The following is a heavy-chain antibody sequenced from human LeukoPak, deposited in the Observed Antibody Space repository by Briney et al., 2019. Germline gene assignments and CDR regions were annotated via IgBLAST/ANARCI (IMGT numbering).Heavy chain of an antibody. V-gene: IGHV3-21*01. CDR2: ISSSSSYI. D-gene: IGHD1-20*01. CDR3: ARASGRYRYNWGAGFDY. J-gene: IGHJ4*02. Sequence: GGSLRLSCAASGFTFSSYSMNWVRQAPGKGLEWVSSISSSSSYIYYADSVKGRFTISRDNAKNSLYLQMNSLRAEDTAVYYCARASGRYRYNWGAGFDYWGQGTLVTVSS. CDR1: GFTFSSYS.